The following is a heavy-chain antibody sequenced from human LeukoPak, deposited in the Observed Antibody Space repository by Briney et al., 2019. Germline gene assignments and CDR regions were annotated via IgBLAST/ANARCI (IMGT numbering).Heavy chain of an antibody. CDR3: AKSFDFSNGHSPILTPFDS. CDR2: ISARGIST. J-gene: IGHJ4*02. V-gene: IGHV3-23*01. D-gene: IGHD3-3*01. Sequence: GGSLRLFCAASGFTFSSSAMSWVRQAPGEGLEWVSSISARGISTYYAHSVKGRFTISRDNSKNTLYLQMNSLRGDDIGVYYCAKSFDFSNGHSPILTPFDSWGQGTLVSVSS. CDR1: GFTFSSSA.